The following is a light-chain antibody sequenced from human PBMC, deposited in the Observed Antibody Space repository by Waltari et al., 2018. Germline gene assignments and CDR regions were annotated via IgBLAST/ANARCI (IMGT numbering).Light chain of an antibody. V-gene: IGKV1-6*01. CDR3: LQDYTYPPWT. CDR2: AAS. CDR1: QDIRKE. Sequence: AIQMTQSPSSLSASVGERVSITCRASQDIRKELAWYQQKPGEAPKLLIYAASSLHVGVPSRFSGSGSGTDFTLTISSLQPEDFATYYCLQDYTYPPWTFGQGTKVEI. J-gene: IGKJ1*01.